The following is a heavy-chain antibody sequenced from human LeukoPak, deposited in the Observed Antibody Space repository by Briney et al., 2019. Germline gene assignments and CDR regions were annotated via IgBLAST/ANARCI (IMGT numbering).Heavy chain of an antibody. CDR1: GGSISSYY. Sequence: SQTLSLTCAVSGGSISSYYWSWIRQPAGKGLEWIGRIYTSGSTNYNPSLKSRVAMSVDTSKNQFSLKLSSVTAADTAVYYCASTYYDILTGYGSQFDYWGQGTLVTVSS. V-gene: IGHV4-4*07. J-gene: IGHJ4*02. D-gene: IGHD3-9*01. CDR2: IYTSGST. CDR3: ASTYYDILTGYGSQFDY.